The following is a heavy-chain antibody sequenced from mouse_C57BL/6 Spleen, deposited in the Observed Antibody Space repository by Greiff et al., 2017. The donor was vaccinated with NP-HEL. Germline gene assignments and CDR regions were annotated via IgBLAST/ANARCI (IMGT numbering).Heavy chain of an antibody. Sequence: EVKLIESGPGLVKPSQSLSLTCSVSGFSITSGYYWNWIRQFPGNKLECMDYISYDGSNNYNPSLKHRIPITRDTSKNQFFLKLNCVTTEDTATYDCARAEYHFAYWGQGTLVTVSA. CDR3: ARAEYHFAY. V-gene: IGHV3-6*01. J-gene: IGHJ3*01. D-gene: IGHD5-1*01. CDR2: ISYDGSN. CDR1: GFSITSGYY.